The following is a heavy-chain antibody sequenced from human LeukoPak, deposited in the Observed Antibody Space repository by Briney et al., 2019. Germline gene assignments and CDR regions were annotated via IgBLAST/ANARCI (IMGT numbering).Heavy chain of an antibody. CDR1: GGSISSYY. CDR3: ARRPNSSGWYRGWAWYFDY. Sequence: PSETLSLTCTVSGGSISSYYWSWIRQPPGKGLEWIGYICYSGSTNYNPSLKSRVTISVDTSKNQFSLKLSSVTAADTAVYYCARRPNSSGWYRGWAWYFDYWGQGTLVTVSS. V-gene: IGHV4-59*12. CDR2: ICYSGST. D-gene: IGHD6-19*01. J-gene: IGHJ4*02.